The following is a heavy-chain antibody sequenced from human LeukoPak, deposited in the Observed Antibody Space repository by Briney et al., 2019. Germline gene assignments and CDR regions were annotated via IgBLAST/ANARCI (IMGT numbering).Heavy chain of an antibody. Sequence: PGGSLRLSCAASGFTFSSYAMSSVRQAPGKGLESVSGISGSGYTTDYADSVKGRLTISRDNSKNTLYLQMDSLRAEDTAVYYCAKDRSRSSSWLHFDYWGQGTLVTVSS. CDR2: ISGSGYTT. CDR3: AKDRSRSSSWLHFDY. D-gene: IGHD6-13*01. V-gene: IGHV3-23*01. J-gene: IGHJ4*02. CDR1: GFTFSSYA.